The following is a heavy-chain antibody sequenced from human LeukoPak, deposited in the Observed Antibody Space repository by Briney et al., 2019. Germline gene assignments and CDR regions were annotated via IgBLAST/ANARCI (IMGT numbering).Heavy chain of an antibody. J-gene: IGHJ4*02. Sequence: GGSLRLSCAASGFTFSTYDMTWVRQAPGKGLEWVSSISGSGRNTYHADSVKGRFTISRDNFRNTLYLQMNSLRAEDAVVYYCAKIGSAANTDYWGQGTLVIVSS. CDR1: GFTFSTYD. V-gene: IGHV3-23*01. CDR2: ISGSGRNT. D-gene: IGHD1-26*01. CDR3: AKIGSAANTDY.